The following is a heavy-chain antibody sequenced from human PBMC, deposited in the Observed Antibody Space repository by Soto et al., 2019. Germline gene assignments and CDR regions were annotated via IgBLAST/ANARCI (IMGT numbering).Heavy chain of an antibody. CDR2: INHSGST. CDR3: EILAFGYDILTGYQLDY. J-gene: IGHJ4*02. D-gene: IGHD3-9*01. CDR1: GGSFSGYY. Sequence: PSETLSLTCAVYGGSFSGYYWSWIRQPPGKGLEWIGEINHSGSTNYNPSLKSRVTISVDTSKNQFSLKLSSVTAADTAVYYCEILAFGYDILTGYQLDYWGQGTLVTVSS. V-gene: IGHV4-34*01.